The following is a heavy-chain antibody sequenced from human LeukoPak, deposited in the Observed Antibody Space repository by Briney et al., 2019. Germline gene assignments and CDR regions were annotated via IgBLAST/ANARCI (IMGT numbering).Heavy chain of an antibody. J-gene: IGHJ3*02. V-gene: IGHV3-30*03. Sequence: GGSLRLSCAASGFTFSSYGMYWVRQAPGKGLEWVAVISYDGSNKYYADSVKGRFTISRDNSKNTLYLQMNSLRAEDTAVYYCARDVAIQQGFDAFDIWGQGTMVTVSS. CDR2: ISYDGSNK. CDR1: GFTFSSYG. CDR3: ARDVAIQQGFDAFDI.